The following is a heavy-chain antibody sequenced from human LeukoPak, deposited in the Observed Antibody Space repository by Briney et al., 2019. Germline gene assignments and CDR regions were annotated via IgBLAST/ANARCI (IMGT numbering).Heavy chain of an antibody. J-gene: IGHJ4*02. Sequence: PGGSLRLSCAASGFTFSSYAMHWVRQAPGKGLEWVALISYVGSNKYYADSVKGRFTISRDNSKNTLYLQMNSVRAEDTAVYYCARELGSGSDYWGQGTLVTVSS. CDR2: ISYVGSNK. V-gene: IGHV3-30*01. CDR3: ARELGSGSDY. D-gene: IGHD1-14*01. CDR1: GFTFSSYA.